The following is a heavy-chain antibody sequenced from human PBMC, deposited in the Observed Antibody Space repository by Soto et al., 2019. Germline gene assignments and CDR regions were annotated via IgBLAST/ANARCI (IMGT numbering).Heavy chain of an antibody. CDR2: IKQDGSEK. Sequence: GLSCAASGFTFSDSWMDWVRQAPGKGPEWVANIKQDGSEKNYVDSVKGRFTISRDNAKNSLYLQMNSLRAEDTAVYYCASLGRHGWGQGTTVTVSS. CDR1: GFTFSDSW. CDR3: ASLGRHG. V-gene: IGHV3-7*01. D-gene: IGHD3-16*01. J-gene: IGHJ6*02.